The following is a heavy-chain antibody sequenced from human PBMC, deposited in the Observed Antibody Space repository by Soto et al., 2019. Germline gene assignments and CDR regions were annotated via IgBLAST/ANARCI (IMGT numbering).Heavy chain of an antibody. CDR1: GFTFSSYA. V-gene: IGHV3-23*01. CDR3: AKAIAVGAMKNYYYYYGMDV. CDR2: ISGSGVST. D-gene: IGHD6-19*01. J-gene: IGHJ6*02. Sequence: GGSLRLSCAASGFTFSSYAMSWVRQAPGKGLEWVSAISGSGVSTYYADSVKGRFTISRDNSKNTLYLQMNSLRVEDTAVYYCAKAIAVGAMKNYYYYYGMDVWGQGTTVTVSS.